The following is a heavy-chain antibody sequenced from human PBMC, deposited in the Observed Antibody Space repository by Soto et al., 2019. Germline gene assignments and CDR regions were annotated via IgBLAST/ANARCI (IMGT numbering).Heavy chain of an antibody. D-gene: IGHD3-22*01. J-gene: IGHJ6*02. Sequence: ASVKVSCKASGYTFTSYYMHWVRQAPGQGLEWMGIINPSGGSTSYAQKFQGRVTMTRDTSTSTVYMELSSLRSEDMAVYYCASAPYYYDSSGYYKRGYYYGMDVWGQGTTVTVSS. CDR3: ASAPYYYDSSGYYKRGYYYGMDV. CDR2: INPSGGST. CDR1: GYTFTSYY. V-gene: IGHV1-46*01.